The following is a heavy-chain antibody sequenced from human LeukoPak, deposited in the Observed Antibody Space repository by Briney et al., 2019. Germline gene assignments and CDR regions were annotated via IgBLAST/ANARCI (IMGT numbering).Heavy chain of an antibody. Sequence: SETLSLTCSVSGSSFNSYSWSWIRQPAGKGLEWIGRIHTSGSAEYSPSLQSRVTISVDMSKKEFSLKLTSVTAADTAVYYCARDIIYLIDEDYGWGQGTLGTVSS. D-gene: IGHD4-17*01. J-gene: IGHJ4*02. CDR1: GSSFNSYS. CDR2: IHTSGSA. CDR3: ARDIIYLIDEDYG. V-gene: IGHV4-4*07.